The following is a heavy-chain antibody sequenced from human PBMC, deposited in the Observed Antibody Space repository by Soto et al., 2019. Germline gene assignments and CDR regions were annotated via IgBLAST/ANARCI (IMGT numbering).Heavy chain of an antibody. CDR3: ATLAWGGMDV. CDR1: GFTFSSYW. CDR2: SNSDGSIT. Sequence: EVQLVESGGGLVQPGGSLRLSCAASGFTFSSYWMHWVRQAPGKGLLWVSRSNSDGSITNYADSVKGRFTISRDNAKNTLYLQMNSLRAEDTAVYYCATLAWGGMDVWGQGTTVTVSS. J-gene: IGHJ6*02. D-gene: IGHD1-26*01. V-gene: IGHV3-74*01.